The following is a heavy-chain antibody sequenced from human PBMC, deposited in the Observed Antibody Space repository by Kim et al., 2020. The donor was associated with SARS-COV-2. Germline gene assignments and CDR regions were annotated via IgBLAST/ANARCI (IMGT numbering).Heavy chain of an antibody. CDR1: GFTFINYA. Sequence: GGSLRLSCAASGFTFINYAMNWVRQAPGKGLEWVSGIRGGGANPKYADSVKGRFTISRDNSKNTLYLQMNSLRGDDTALYYCAKCQYSYGSDAFDIWGQGTLVSVSS. J-gene: IGHJ3*02. CDR2: IRGGGANP. D-gene: IGHD5-18*01. CDR3: AKCQYSYGSDAFDI. V-gene: IGHV3-23*01.